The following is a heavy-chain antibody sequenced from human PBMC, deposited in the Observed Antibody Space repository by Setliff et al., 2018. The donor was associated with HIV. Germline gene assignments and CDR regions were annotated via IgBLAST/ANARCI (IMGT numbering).Heavy chain of an antibody. CDR2: IRFNGNDK. D-gene: IGHD3-10*01. V-gene: IGHV3-30*02. Sequence: AGGSLRLSCATSGFIFKTYDIHWVRQAPGKGLEWVTFIRFNGNDKYYADSVKGRFTISRDNSKNTLDLQINSPRPEDTAVYYCAKELEKGLWYGDHYFYYGMDVWGQGTTVTVSS. CDR3: AKELEKGLWYGDHYFYYGMDV. J-gene: IGHJ6*02. CDR1: GFIFKTYD.